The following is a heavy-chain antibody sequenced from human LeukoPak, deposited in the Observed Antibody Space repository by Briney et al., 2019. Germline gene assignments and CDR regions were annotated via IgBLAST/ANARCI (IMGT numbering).Heavy chain of an antibody. J-gene: IGHJ4*02. Sequence: GGSLRLSCAASGFTFSSYAMSWVRQAPGKGLEWVSAISGSGGSTYYADSVKGRFTISRDNSKNTLYLQVNSLRAEDTAVYYCAKGDYDILTGYYSYFDYWGQGTLVTVSS. CDR1: GFTFSSYA. V-gene: IGHV3-23*01. D-gene: IGHD3-9*01. CDR3: AKGDYDILTGYYSYFDY. CDR2: ISGSGGST.